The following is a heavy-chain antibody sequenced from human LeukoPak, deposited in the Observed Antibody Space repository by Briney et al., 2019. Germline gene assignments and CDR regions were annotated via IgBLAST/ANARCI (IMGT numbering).Heavy chain of an antibody. J-gene: IGHJ4*02. CDR2: IYSGGST. CDR1: GFTVSSNY. V-gene: IGHV3-66*01. Sequence: GGSLRLSCAASGFTVSSNYMGWVRQAPGKGLEWVSVIYSGGSTYYADSVKGRFTTSRDNSKNTLYLQMNSLRAEDTAVYYCAKDGAPLDSGSYYPFDYWGQGTLVTVSS. D-gene: IGHD3-10*01. CDR3: AKDGAPLDSGSYYPFDY.